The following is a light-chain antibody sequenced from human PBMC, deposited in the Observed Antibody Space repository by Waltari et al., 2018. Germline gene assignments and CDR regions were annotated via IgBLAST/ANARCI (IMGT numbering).Light chain of an antibody. V-gene: IGKV4-1*01. CDR2: WAS. Sequence: DIVMTQSPDSAAVSLGARATINCRSSQRVDSSNHKTDIAWYQQKPGQPPKLLIYWASARESGVPDRFSGSGSGTEFTLTISTLQAEDVAVYYCQQYYKTPFTFGPGTKVEIK. CDR3: QQYYKTPFT. J-gene: IGKJ3*01. CDR1: QRVDSSNHKTD.